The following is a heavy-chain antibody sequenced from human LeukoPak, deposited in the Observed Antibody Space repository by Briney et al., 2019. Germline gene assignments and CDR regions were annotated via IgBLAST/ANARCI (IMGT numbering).Heavy chain of an antibody. CDR1: GGSFSGYY. J-gene: IGHJ1*01. Sequence: PSEALSLTCAVYGGSFSGYYWSWIRQPPGKGLEWIGEINHSGSTNYNPSLKSRVTISVDTSKNKFSLKLRTVTAADTAVYYCARRGVKFNYGPQTGYFQHWGQGTLVTVSS. D-gene: IGHD3-10*01. CDR3: ARRGVKFNYGPQTGYFQH. V-gene: IGHV4-34*01. CDR2: INHSGST.